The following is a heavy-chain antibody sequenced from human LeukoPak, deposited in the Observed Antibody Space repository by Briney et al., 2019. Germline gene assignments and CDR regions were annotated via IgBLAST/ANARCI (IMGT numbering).Heavy chain of an antibody. D-gene: IGHD3-9*01. CDR2: ISGSAIST. V-gene: IGHV3-23*01. J-gene: IGHJ4*02. CDR1: GFTFSSYA. Sequence: GGSLRLSCAASGFTFSSYAMSWVRQAPGKGLEWVSAISGSAISTYYADSVKGRFTISRDNSKNTLYLQMNSLRAEDTAVYYCARTNPNLRYFDWSIGPPDYWGQGTLVTVSS. CDR3: ARTNPNLRYFDWSIGPPDY.